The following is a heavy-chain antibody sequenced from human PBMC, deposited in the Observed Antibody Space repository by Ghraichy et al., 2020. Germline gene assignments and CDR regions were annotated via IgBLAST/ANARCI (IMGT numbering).Heavy chain of an antibody. D-gene: IGHD6-19*01. CDR3: ARVGGGAGAEQWLAHFFDY. V-gene: IGHV3-74*01. CDR2: LNSDGSST. Sequence: GALRLSCAASGFTFSSYWMHWVRQAPGKGLVWVSRLNSDGSSTSYADSVKGRFPISRDNATNTLYLQMNSLRAEDTAVDYCARVGGGAGAEQWLAHFFDYWGQGTLVTVAA. CDR1: GFTFSSYW. J-gene: IGHJ4*02.